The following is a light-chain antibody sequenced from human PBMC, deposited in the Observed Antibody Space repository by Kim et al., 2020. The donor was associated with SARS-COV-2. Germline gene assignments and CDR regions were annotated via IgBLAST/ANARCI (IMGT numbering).Light chain of an antibody. Sequence: VSPGERAPLPCRASQSIGTHLAWYQQKPGQAPRLLIYETSTRTSGVPARFGGSGSATEFTLTISSLQSEDFAVYYCQQYHTWPLTFGGGTKVDIK. CDR1: QSIGTH. CDR2: ETS. CDR3: QQYHTWPLT. J-gene: IGKJ4*01. V-gene: IGKV3-15*01.